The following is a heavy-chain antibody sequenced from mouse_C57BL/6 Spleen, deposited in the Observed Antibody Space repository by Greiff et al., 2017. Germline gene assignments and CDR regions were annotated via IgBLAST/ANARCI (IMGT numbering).Heavy chain of an antibody. CDR3: ARGESHYAMEY. V-gene: IGHV1-54*01. CDR2: INPGSGGT. J-gene: IGHJ4*01. Sequence: QVQLQESGAELVRPGTSVKVSCKASGYAFTNYLIEWVKQRPGQGLEWIGVINPGSGGTNYNEKFKGKATLTADKSSSTAYMQLSSLTSEDSAVYFCARGESHYAMEYWGQGTTVTVSS. CDR1: GYAFTNYL.